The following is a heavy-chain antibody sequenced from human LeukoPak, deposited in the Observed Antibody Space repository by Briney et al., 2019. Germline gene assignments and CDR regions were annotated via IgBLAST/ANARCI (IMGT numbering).Heavy chain of an antibody. Sequence: WASVNVSCKASGYTFTSYGISWVRQAPGQGLEWMGWISGYNGNTNYAQKLQGRVTMTTDTSTSTAYMELRSLRSDDTAVYYCAREVYVVTPTPIDYWGQGTLVTVSS. CDR2: ISGYNGNT. V-gene: IGHV1-18*01. CDR3: AREVYVVTPTPIDY. D-gene: IGHD4-23*01. CDR1: GYTFTSYG. J-gene: IGHJ4*02.